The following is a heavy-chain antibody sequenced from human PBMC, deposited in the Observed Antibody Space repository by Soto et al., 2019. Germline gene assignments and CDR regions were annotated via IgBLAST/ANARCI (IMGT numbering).Heavy chain of an antibody. CDR1: GYTFTSYY. J-gene: IGHJ4*02. Sequence: GASVKVSCKASGYTFTSYYMHWVRQAPGQGLEWMGIINPSGGSTSYAQKFQGRVTMTRDTSTSTVYMGLRSLRSDDTAVYYCARGPGGSYIDYWGQGTLVTVSS. V-gene: IGHV1-46*01. CDR3: ARGPGGSYIDY. D-gene: IGHD1-26*01. CDR2: INPSGGST.